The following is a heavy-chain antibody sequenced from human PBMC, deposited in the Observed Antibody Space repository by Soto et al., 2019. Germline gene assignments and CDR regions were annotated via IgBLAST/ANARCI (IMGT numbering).Heavy chain of an antibody. D-gene: IGHD2-15*01. V-gene: IGHV3-30*18. Sequence: GGSLRLSCAASGFTFSSYGMHWVRQAPGKGLEWVAVISYDGSNKYYADSVKGRFTISRDNSKNTLYLQMNSLRAEDTAVYYCAKDSRWVAATLYYMDVWGKGTTVTVSS. CDR1: GFTFSSYG. J-gene: IGHJ6*03. CDR3: AKDSRWVAATLYYMDV. CDR2: ISYDGSNK.